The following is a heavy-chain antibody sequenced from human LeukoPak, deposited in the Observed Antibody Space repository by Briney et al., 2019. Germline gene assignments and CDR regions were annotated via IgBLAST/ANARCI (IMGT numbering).Heavy chain of an antibody. CDR1: GGSISSSNYY. CDR2: MYKSGSI. CDR3: ARGALKGYSYYNWFDP. V-gene: IGHV4-39*07. D-gene: IGHD5-18*01. Sequence: SETLSLTCTVSGGSISSSNYYWGWIRQPPGKGLEWIGNMYKSGSIYYNPSLKSRVTISVDKSKNQFSLMLTSVTAADTAVYYCARGALKGYSYYNWFDPWGQGTLVTVSS. J-gene: IGHJ5*02.